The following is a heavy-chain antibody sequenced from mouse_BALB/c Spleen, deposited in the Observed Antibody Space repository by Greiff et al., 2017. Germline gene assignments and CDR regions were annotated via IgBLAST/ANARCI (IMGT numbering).Heavy chain of an antibody. Sequence: EVKVVESGGGLVKPGGSLKLSCAASGFTFSSYTMSWVRQTPEKRLEWVAYISNGGGSTYYPDTVKGRFTISRDNAKNTLYLQMSSLKSEDTAMYYCARSSLYYYCSLYYFDYWGQGTTLTVSS. CDR1: GFTFSSYT. CDR2: ISNGGGST. CDR3: ARSSLYYYCSLYYFDY. D-gene: IGHD1-1*01. V-gene: IGHV5-12-2*01. J-gene: IGHJ2*01.